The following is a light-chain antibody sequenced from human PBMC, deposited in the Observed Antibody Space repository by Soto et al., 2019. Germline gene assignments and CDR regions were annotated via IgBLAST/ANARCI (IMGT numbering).Light chain of an antibody. CDR1: QSVLYSSNNKNY. Sequence: DIVMTESTDSLAVSLGERATINCKSSQSVLYSSNNKNYLAWYQQKPGQPPKALIYWASTRESGVPDRFSGSGSGTDFTLTISSLQAEDVAVYYCQQYYTTPWTFGQGTNVEIK. J-gene: IGKJ1*01. CDR2: WAS. V-gene: IGKV4-1*01. CDR3: QQYYTTPWT.